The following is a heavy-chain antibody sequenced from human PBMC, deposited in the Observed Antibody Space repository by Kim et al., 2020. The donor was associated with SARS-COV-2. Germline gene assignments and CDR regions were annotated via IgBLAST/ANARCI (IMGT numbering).Heavy chain of an antibody. Sequence: SETLSLTCTVSGGSVSSGSYYWSWIRQPPGKGLEWIGYIYYSGSTNYNPSLKSRVTISVDTSKNQFSLKLSSVTAADTAVYYCATYYYGSGSYFASYYFDYWGQRTLVTVSS. V-gene: IGHV4-61*01. CDR3: ATYYYGSGSYFASYYFDY. CDR2: IYYSGST. D-gene: IGHD3-10*01. J-gene: IGHJ4*02. CDR1: GGSVSSGSYY.